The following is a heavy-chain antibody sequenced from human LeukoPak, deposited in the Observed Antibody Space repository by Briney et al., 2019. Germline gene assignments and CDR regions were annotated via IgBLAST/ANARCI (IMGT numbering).Heavy chain of an antibody. CDR2: IKQDGTEK. CDR1: GFTFTTYW. J-gene: IGHJ4*02. V-gene: IGHV3-7*03. CDR3: TPIPTYYYDSSGYLHLDY. Sequence: GGSLRLSCAASGFTFTTYWMGWVRQAPGKGLEWVANIKQDGTEKYYVDSVKGRFTISRDNAKNSLYLQMNSLKTEDTAVYYCTPIPTYYYDSSGYLHLDYWGQGTLVTVSS. D-gene: IGHD3-22*01.